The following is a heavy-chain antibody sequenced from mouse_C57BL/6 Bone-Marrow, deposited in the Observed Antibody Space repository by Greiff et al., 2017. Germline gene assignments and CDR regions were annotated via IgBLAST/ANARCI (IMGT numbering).Heavy chain of an antibody. V-gene: IGHV5-12*01. Sequence: EVKVVESGGGLVQPGGSLKLSCAASGFTFSDYYMYWVRQTPEKRLEWVAYISNGGGSTYYPDTVKGRFTISRDNAKNTLYLQMSRLRTEDTAMYYAANSPMRKDAMDYWGQGTSVTVSS. D-gene: IGHD2-3*01. J-gene: IGHJ4*01. CDR2: ISNGGGST. CDR3: ANSPMRKDAMDY. CDR1: GFTFSDYY.